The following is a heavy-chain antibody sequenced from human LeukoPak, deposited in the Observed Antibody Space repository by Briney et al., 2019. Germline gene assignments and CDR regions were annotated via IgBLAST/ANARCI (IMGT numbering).Heavy chain of an antibody. CDR1: GFTLSSYA. CDR2: VDGGGGGT. CDR3: AKQSAGSAAWYSLHYDF. Sequence: GGSLRLSCAASGFTLSSYAMTWVRQAPGRRLEWVSSVDGGGGGTYYADSVKGRFTISRDNSKDTLYLQMNGLRAEDTAVYFCAKQSAGSAAWYSLHYDFWGQGTLVTVSS. V-gene: IGHV3-23*01. D-gene: IGHD6-13*01. J-gene: IGHJ4*02.